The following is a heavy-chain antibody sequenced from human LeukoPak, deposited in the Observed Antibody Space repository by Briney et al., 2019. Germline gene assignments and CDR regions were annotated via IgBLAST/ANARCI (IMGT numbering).Heavy chain of an antibody. CDR1: GGSISSYY. V-gene: IGHV4-4*07. Sequence: SETLSLTCTVSGGSISSYYWSWIRQPAGKGLEWIGRIYTSGSTNYNPSLKSRVTMSVDTSKNQFSLKLSSVTAADTAVYYCARGAYYYGSGSQTEYCYYYGMDVWGQGTTVTVSS. J-gene: IGHJ6*02. CDR3: ARGAYYYGSGSQTEYCYYYGMDV. D-gene: IGHD3-10*01. CDR2: IYTSGST.